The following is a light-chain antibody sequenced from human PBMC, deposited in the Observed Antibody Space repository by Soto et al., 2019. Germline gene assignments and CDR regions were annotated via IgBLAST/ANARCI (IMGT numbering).Light chain of an antibody. CDR1: SSDIGSNNY. Sequence: QSALTQPASVSGSPGQSITISWTGTSSDIGSNNYVSWFQQRPGKAPTLIIYEVSNRPSGVSNHFSGSKSGNTASLTISGLLPEDEAEYYCSSYTTTTRLFGGGTKLTVL. CDR3: SSYTTTTRL. V-gene: IGLV2-14*01. CDR2: EVS. J-gene: IGLJ3*02.